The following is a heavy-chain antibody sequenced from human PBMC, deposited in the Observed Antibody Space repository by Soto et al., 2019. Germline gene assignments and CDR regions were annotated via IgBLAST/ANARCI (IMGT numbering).Heavy chain of an antibody. CDR3: ARASHWSSGYYHYYYAMDV. D-gene: IGHD3-22*01. V-gene: IGHV3-7*01. Sequence: QPGGSLRLSCAASGSTFSVYSMTWVRQAPGKGLEWVANIKEDGSEKYYVDSVKGRFTISRDNAKNSLYLRMNSLRAEDTAVYYCARASHWSSGYYHYYYAMDVWGQGTTVTVSS. CDR2: IKEDGSEK. CDR1: GSTFSVYS. J-gene: IGHJ6*02.